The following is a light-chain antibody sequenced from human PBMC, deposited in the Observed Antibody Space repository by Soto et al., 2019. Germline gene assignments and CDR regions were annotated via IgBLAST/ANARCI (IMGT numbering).Light chain of an antibody. CDR2: DIS. Sequence: ETVMTQFPATLSVSPGERATLSCRASQYVSTNLAWYQQQPGQPPRLLIYDISNRATGIPARFSGSGSETEFALTITSLQSEDFAVYYCQQYDTWTLTFGGGTKVDIX. CDR3: QQYDTWTLT. CDR1: QYVSTN. V-gene: IGKV3D-15*01. J-gene: IGKJ4*01.